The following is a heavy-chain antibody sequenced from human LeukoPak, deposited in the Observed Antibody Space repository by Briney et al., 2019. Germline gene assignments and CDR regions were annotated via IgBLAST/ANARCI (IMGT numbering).Heavy chain of an antibody. J-gene: IGHJ4*02. CDR3: ARLGSVVTAQFDY. CDR1: GGSISSSSYY. CDR2: IYYSGST. V-gene: IGHV4-39*07. Sequence: SVTLSLTCTVSGGSISSSSYYWGWIRQPPGKGLEWIGSIYYSGSTYYNPSLKSRVTMSVDTSKNQFSLKLSSVTAADTAVYYCARLGSVVTAQFDYWGQGTLVTVSS. D-gene: IGHD2-21*02.